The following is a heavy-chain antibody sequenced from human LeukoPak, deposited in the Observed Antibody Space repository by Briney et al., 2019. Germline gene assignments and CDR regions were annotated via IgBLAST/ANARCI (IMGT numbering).Heavy chain of an antibody. Sequence: ASVKVSCKASGYTFTGYYMHWVRQAPGQGLEWMGWINPNSGGTNYAQKFQGRVTMTRDTSTSTAYMELSRLRSDDTAVYYCARGPVLRFLEWSVDYWGQGTLVTVSS. CDR2: INPNSGGT. J-gene: IGHJ4*02. V-gene: IGHV1-2*02. CDR1: GYTFTGYY. CDR3: ARGPVLRFLEWSVDY. D-gene: IGHD3-3*01.